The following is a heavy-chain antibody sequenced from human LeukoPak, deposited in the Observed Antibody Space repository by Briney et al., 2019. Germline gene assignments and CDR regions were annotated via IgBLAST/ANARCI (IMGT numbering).Heavy chain of an antibody. CDR3: ATYLWFGPPYYFDY. CDR1: GGSISSSSYY. CDR2: IYYSGST. J-gene: IGHJ4*02. D-gene: IGHD3-10*01. V-gene: IGHV4-39*01. Sequence: SETLSLTCTVSGGSISSSSYYWGWIRQPPGKGLEWIGSIYYSGSTYYNPSLKSRVTISVDTSKNQFSLKLSSVTAADTAVYYCATYLWFGPPYYFDYWGQGTLVTVSS.